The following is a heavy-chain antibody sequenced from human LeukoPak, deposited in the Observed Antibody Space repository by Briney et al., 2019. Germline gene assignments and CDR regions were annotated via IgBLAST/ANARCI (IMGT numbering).Heavy chain of an antibody. Sequence: GGSLRLSCVVSGLTVSSNYMSWVRQAPGEGLEWVSVIYSGGTTNYTDSVKGRFIVYRDDSKNTLYLQMNSLRAEDTAVYYCASKVTTGYWGQGTLVTVSS. D-gene: IGHD4-17*01. CDR2: IYSGGTT. J-gene: IGHJ4*02. CDR3: ASKVTTGY. V-gene: IGHV3-66*01. CDR1: GLTVSSNY.